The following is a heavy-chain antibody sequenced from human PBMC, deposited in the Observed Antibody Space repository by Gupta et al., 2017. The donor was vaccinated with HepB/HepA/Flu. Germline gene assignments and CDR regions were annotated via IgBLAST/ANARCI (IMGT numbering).Heavy chain of an antibody. CDR2: INHSGST. CDR1: GGSFSGYY. D-gene: IGHD1-1*01. V-gene: IGHV4-34*01. J-gene: IGHJ4*02. Sequence: QVQLQQWGAGLLKPSETLSLTCAVYGGSFSGYYWSWIRQPPGKGLEWIGEINHSGSTNYNPSLKSRVTISVDTSKNQFSLKLSSVTAADTAVYYCASHNWNDVRTGSGPPGPIDYWGQGTLVTVSS. CDR3: ASHNWNDVRTGSGPPGPIDY.